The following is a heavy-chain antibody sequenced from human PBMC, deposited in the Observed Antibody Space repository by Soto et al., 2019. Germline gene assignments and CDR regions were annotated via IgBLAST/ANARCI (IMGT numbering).Heavy chain of an antibody. D-gene: IGHD1-1*01. CDR2: IYYSGST. CDR3: AATPVTGQRQKEYYFDY. Sequence: KPSETLSLTCTVSGGSISSGDYYWSWIRQPPGKGLEWIGYIYYSGSTYYNPSLKSRVTISVDTSKNQFSLKLSSVTAADTAVYYCAATPVTGQRQKEYYFDYWGQGTLVTVSS. CDR1: GGSISSGDYY. V-gene: IGHV4-30-4*01. J-gene: IGHJ4*02.